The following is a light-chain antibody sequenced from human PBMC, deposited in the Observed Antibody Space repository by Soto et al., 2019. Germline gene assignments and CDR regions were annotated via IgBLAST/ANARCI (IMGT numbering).Light chain of an antibody. V-gene: IGLV3-1*01. Sequence: ELTQPPSVSVSPGQTASITCSGDKLGDRYACWYQQKPGQSPVLVIYQDNRRPSGIPERFSGSNSGNTATLTISGTQAMDEADYYCQAWDSSIDYVFGSGTKVTVL. CDR2: QDN. J-gene: IGLJ1*01. CDR3: QAWDSSIDYV. CDR1: KLGDRY.